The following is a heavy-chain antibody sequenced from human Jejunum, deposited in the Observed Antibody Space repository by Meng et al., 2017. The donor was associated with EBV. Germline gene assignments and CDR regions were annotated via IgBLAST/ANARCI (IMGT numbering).Heavy chain of an antibody. CDR2: IYHDGSS. CDR1: GGSITSSDW. CDR3: ARVRCSGGSCFYFDY. D-gene: IGHD2-15*01. J-gene: IGHJ4*02. V-gene: IGHV4-4*02. Sequence: QVQLQESGPGLVNPSGXLSLTCAVSGGSITSSDWWTWVRQPPGEGLEWIGEIYHDGSSNYSPSLKSRVTILLDKSENHFSLKLNSVTAADTAVYYCARVRCSGGSCFYFDYGVQGALVTVSS.